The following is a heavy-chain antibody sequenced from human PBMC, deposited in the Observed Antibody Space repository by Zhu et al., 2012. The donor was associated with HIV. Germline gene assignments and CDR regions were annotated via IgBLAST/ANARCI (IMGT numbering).Heavy chain of an antibody. J-gene: IGHJ3*01. Sequence: QVQLQESGPGSVKPSKTLSLICSISGYSMRGGYYWGWIRQSPGKDLEWIGSIYHSGTTYYNPSLRSRVTILVDMSEKEFSLKLTSVTAADTAVYYCARGGYYYNSLGAFDLWGQGTTVTVSS. V-gene: IGHV4-38-2*02. CDR2: IYHSGTT. D-gene: IGHD3-22*01. CDR1: GYSMRGGYY. CDR3: ARGGYYYNSLGAFDL.